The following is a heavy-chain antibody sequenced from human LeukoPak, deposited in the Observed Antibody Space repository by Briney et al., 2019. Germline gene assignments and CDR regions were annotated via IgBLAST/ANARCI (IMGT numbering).Heavy chain of an antibody. CDR2: IYYSGST. D-gene: IGHD6-13*01. V-gene: IGHV4-31*03. CDR3: ARAAAGGYYYYGMDV. Sequence: SQTLSLTCTVSGGSISSGGYYWSWIRQHPGKGLEWIGYIYYSGSTYYNPSLKSRVTISVDTSKNQFSLKLSSVTAADTAVYYCARAAAGGYYYYGMDVWGRGTTVTASS. J-gene: IGHJ6*04. CDR1: GGSISSGGYY.